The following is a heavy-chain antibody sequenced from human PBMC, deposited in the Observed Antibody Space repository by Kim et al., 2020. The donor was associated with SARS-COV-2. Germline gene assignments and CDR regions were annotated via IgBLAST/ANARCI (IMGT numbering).Heavy chain of an antibody. CDR2: ISGSGGST. Sequence: GGSLRLSCAASGFTFSSYAMSWVRQAPGKGLEWVSAISGSGGSTYYADSVKGRFTISRDNSKNTLYLQMNSLRAEDTAVYYCAKGSDIVVVVANVDWGQGTLVTVSS. CDR1: GFTFSSYA. J-gene: IGHJ4*02. V-gene: IGHV3-23*01. CDR3: AKGSDIVVVVANVD. D-gene: IGHD2-15*01.